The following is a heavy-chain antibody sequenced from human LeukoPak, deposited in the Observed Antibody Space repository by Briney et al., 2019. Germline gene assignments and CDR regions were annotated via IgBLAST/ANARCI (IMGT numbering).Heavy chain of an antibody. J-gene: IGHJ6*02. D-gene: IGHD3-22*01. CDR1: GYTFTSYY. V-gene: IGHV1-46*01. Sequence: ASVTVSCTASGYTFTSYYMHWVRQAPGQGLEWMGIINPSGGSTSYAQKFQGRVTMTRDTSTSTVYMELSSLRSEDTAVYYCARAVDSSGYHIYYYGMDVWGQGTTVTVSS. CDR3: ARAVDSSGYHIYYYGMDV. CDR2: INPSGGST.